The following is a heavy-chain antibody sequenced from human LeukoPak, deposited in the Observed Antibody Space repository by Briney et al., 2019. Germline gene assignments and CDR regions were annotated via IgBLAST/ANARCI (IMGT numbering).Heavy chain of an antibody. J-gene: IGHJ4*02. Sequence: SETLSLTCTVSGGSISSYYWSWIRQPAGKGLEWIGRIHTSGSTNYNPSLKSRVTMSVDTSKSQFSLKLSSVTAADTAVYYCARDVYYYDSSGYYHFDYWGQGTLVTVSS. CDR3: ARDVYYYDSSGYYHFDY. D-gene: IGHD3-22*01. CDR1: GGSISSYY. CDR2: IHTSGST. V-gene: IGHV4-4*07.